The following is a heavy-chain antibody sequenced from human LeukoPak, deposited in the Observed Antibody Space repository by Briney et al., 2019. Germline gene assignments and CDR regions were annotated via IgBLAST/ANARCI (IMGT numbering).Heavy chain of an antibody. CDR2: IYYSGST. V-gene: IGHV4-30-4*08. CDR3: AGGVPAAPDDAFDI. CDR1: GGSISSGDYY. D-gene: IGHD2-2*01. Sequence: PSQTLSLTCTVSGGSISSGDYYWSWIRQPPGKGLEWIGYIYYSGSTYYNPSLKSRVTISVDTSKNQFSLKLSSVAAADTAVYYCAGGVPAAPDDAFDIWGQGTMVTVSS. J-gene: IGHJ3*02.